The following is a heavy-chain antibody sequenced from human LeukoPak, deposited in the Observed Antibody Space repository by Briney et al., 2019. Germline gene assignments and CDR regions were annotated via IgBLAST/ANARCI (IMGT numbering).Heavy chain of an antibody. CDR2: IYYSGST. D-gene: IGHD3-10*01. V-gene: IGHV4-59*01. J-gene: IGHJ3*02. Sequence: PSETLSLTCTVSNYSITNTYYWGWIRQPPGKGLEWIGYIYYSGSTNYNPSLKSRVTISVDTSKNQFSLKLSSVTAADTAVYYCANVLLWFGELLGAFDIWGQGTMVTVSS. CDR1: NYSITNTYY. CDR3: ANVLLWFGELLGAFDI.